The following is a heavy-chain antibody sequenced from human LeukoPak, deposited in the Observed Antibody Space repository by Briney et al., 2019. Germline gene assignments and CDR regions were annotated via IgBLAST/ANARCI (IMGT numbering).Heavy chain of an antibody. CDR1: GFTFDDFG. CDR2: INWNGGST. J-gene: IGHJ4*02. D-gene: IGHD4-17*01. V-gene: IGHV3-20*04. Sequence: AGSLSLSCAASGFTFDDFGMSWVRQGPGNGLEWVSGINWNGGSTGYADSVKGRFTISRDNAKKSLYLQMNSLRAEDTALYYCARAPMTTVTTIDYWGQGTLVTVSS. CDR3: ARAPMTTVTTIDY.